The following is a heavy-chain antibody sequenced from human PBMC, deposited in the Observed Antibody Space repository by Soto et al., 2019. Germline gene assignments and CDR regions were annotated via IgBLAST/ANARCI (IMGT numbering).Heavy chain of an antibody. CDR2: ISWDGGST. Sequence: GGSLRLSCAASGFTFDDYAMHWVRQAPGKGLEWVSLISWDGGSTYYADSVKGRFTISRDNSKNSLYLQMNSLRAEDTALYYCAKDIPRSGPGSSSWYYYGMDVWGQGTTVTVSS. CDR3: AKDIPRSGPGSSSWYYYGMDV. J-gene: IGHJ6*02. D-gene: IGHD6-13*01. CDR1: GFTFDDYA. V-gene: IGHV3-43D*03.